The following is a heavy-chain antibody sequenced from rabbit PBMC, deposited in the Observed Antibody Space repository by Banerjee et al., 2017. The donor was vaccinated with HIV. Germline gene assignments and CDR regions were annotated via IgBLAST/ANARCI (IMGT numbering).Heavy chain of an antibody. J-gene: IGHJ2*01. CDR3: AGGGLGSTGYTYAFDP. D-gene: IGHD1-1*01. CDR1: GFSFSNKYV. Sequence: QEQLVESGGGLVKPEGSLTLTCTASGFSFSNKYVMCWVRQAPGKGLEWIACINTSSGNTVYASWAKGRFTISKTSSTTVTLQMTSLTAADTATYFCAGGGLGSTGYTYAFDPWGPGTLVTVS. CDR2: INTSSGNT. V-gene: IGHV1S45*01.